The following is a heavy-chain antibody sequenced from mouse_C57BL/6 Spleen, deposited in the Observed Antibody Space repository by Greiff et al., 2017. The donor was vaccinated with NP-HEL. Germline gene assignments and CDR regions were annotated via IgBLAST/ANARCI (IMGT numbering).Heavy chain of an antibody. CDR2: INPNNGGT. Sequence: VHVKQSGPELVKPGASVKIPCKASGYTFTDYNMDWVKQSHGKSLEWIGDINPNNGGTIYNQKFKGKATLTVDKSSSTAYMELRSLTSEDTAVYYCARSGNWDDYYAMDYWGQGTSVTVSS. V-gene: IGHV1-18*01. J-gene: IGHJ4*01. CDR3: ARSGNWDDYYAMDY. D-gene: IGHD4-1*01. CDR1: GYTFTDYN.